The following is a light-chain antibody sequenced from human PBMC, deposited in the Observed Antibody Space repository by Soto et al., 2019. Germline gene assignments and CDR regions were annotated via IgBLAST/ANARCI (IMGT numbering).Light chain of an antibody. Sequence: EIVLTQSPGTLSLSPGERATLSCRASQSVSSSYLAWYRQKPGQAPSLLIYGASRRATGIPDRVSGSGSGTDFNLTIRRLEPEDFAVYYCQQYGSSPCTFGQGPKLEIK. CDR2: GAS. V-gene: IGKV3-20*01. CDR3: QQYGSSPCT. J-gene: IGKJ2*02. CDR1: QSVSSSY.